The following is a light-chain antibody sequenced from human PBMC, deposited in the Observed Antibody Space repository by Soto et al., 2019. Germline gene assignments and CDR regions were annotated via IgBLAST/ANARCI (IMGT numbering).Light chain of an antibody. J-gene: IGLJ2*01. CDR1: NSDVGSYNL. CDR2: EDN. CDR3: CSYAGSGTDVV. V-gene: IGLV2-23*01. Sequence: QSALTQPASVSGSPGQSITISCSGTNSDVGSYNLVSWYQQHPGKAPKLMIFEDNKRPSGVSTRFSGSKSGGTASLTISGLQAEDEALYYCCSYAGSGTDVVFGGGTKLTVL.